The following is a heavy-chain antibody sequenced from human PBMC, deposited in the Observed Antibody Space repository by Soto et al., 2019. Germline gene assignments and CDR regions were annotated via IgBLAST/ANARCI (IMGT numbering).Heavy chain of an antibody. CDR2: FDPEDGET. CDR3: ETEEVYDCSGGSCRGFDY. D-gene: IGHD2-15*01. Sequence: GASVKVSCKVSGYTLTELSMHWVRQAPGKGLEWMGGFDPEDGETIYAQKFQGRVTMTEDTSTDTAYMELSSLRTEDTDLFYFETEEVYDCSGGSCRGFDYGGQGTLVTVSS. J-gene: IGHJ4*02. CDR1: GYTLTELS. V-gene: IGHV1-24*01.